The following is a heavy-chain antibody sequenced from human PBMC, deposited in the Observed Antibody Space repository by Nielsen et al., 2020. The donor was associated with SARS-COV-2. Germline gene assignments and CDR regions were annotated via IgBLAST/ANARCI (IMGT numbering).Heavy chain of an antibody. CDR1: GGSFSGYY. CDR3: ARGGKGYCTNGVCYTVGRWNWFDP. V-gene: IGHV4-34*01. Sequence: SETLSLTCAVYGGSFSGYYWSWIRQPPGKGLEWIGEINHSGSTNYNPSLKSRVTISVDTSKNQFSLKLSSVTAADTAVYYCARGGKGYCTNGVCYTVGRWNWFDPWGQGTLVTVSS. CDR2: INHSGST. J-gene: IGHJ5*02. D-gene: IGHD2-8*01.